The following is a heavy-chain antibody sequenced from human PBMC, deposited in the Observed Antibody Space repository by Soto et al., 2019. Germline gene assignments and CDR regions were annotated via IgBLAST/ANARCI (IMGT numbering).Heavy chain of an antibody. CDR2: ISYDGRNK. CDR3: SRGIKGGLDA. V-gene: IGHV3-30*04. Sequence: QVQLAESRGGLVQPGRSLRLSCATSGFVTNDYDIHWVRQAPGKGLAWLASISYDGRNKYYADSVKGRFTISRDNSKNTLSLQINSLGAEDTAVYYCSRGIKGGLDAWGPGTLVTVSS. CDR1: GFVTNDYD. D-gene: IGHD2-21*01. J-gene: IGHJ5*02.